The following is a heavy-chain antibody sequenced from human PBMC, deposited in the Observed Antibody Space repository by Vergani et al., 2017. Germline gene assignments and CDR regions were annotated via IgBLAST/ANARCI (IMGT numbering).Heavy chain of an antibody. Sequence: EVHLVESGGSVVKPGGSLRLSCAASGFTFSHTWMSWLRQSPGKGLEWLGRIKSQVDGGTTEFATPVKARFTISRDNSKNTLYLQMNSLRAEDTAVYYCSKDPSLGKAGELFDYWGQGTLVTVSS. CDR3: SKDPSLGKAGELFDY. CDR1: GFTFSHTW. D-gene: IGHD1-26*01. V-gene: IGHV3-15*01. J-gene: IGHJ4*02. CDR2: IKSQVDGGTT.